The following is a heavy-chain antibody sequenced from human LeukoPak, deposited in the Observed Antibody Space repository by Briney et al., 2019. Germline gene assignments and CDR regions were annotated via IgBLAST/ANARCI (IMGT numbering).Heavy chain of an antibody. J-gene: IGHJ3*02. V-gene: IGHV3-30*14. CDR1: GFTFSSYA. D-gene: IGHD1-26*01. CDR3: ARGGSYLSAFDI. CDR2: ISYDGSNR. Sequence: GGSLRLSCAASGFTFSSYAMHWVRQAPGKGLEWVAVISYDGSNRYYADSVKGRFTISRDNSKNTLYLQMNSLRAEDTAVYYCARGGSYLSAFDIWGQGTMVTVSS.